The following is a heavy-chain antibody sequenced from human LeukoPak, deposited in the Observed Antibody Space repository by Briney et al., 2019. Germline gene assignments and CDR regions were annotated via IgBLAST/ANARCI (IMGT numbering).Heavy chain of an antibody. CDR3: AELGITMIGGV. J-gene: IGHJ6*04. Sequence: GGSLRLSCAASGFTVSDTYMTWVRQAPGKGLEWVSIIYSGGTTYYADSVKGRFTISRDNAKNSLYLQMNSLRAEDTAVYYCAELGITMIGGVWGKGTTVTISS. D-gene: IGHD3-10*02. CDR2: IYSGGTT. CDR1: GFTVSDTY. V-gene: IGHV3-53*01.